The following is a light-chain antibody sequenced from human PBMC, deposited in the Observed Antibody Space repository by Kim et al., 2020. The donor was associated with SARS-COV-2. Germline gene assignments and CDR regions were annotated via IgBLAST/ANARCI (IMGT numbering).Light chain of an antibody. V-gene: IGLV3-1*01. J-gene: IGLJ3*02. CDR3: QAWDSSTAV. CDR1: KSGDKY. Sequence: SYELTQPPSVSVSPGQTASITCSGDKSGDKYACWYLQKPGQSPVLVIYQDSKRPSGIPERFFGPKPGHPATLTISGTPAMDEADYYCQAWDSSTAVFGGG. CDR2: QDS.